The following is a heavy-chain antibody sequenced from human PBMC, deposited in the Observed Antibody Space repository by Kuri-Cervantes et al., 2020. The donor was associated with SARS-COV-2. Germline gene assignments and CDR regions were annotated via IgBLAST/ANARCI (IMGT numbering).Heavy chain of an antibody. CDR2: ISYDGNSK. Sequence: GESLKISCAASGFKFSRTDMHWVRQAPGKGLEWVAFISYDGNSKKCIASGKGRFTISRDNSQNKLYLQMSSLRDEDTAVYYCARCARLRWDFDYWGQGTLVTVSS. CDR3: ARCARLRWDFDY. D-gene: IGHD4-23*01. V-gene: IGHV3-30*03. J-gene: IGHJ4*02. CDR1: GFKFSRTD.